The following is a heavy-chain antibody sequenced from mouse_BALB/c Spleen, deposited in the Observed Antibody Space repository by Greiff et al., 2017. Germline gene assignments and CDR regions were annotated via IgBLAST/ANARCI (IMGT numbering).Heavy chain of an antibody. V-gene: IGHV5-6-3*01. CDR1: GFTFSSYG. J-gene: IGHJ4*01. Sequence: EVQVVESGGGLVQPGGSLKLSCAASGFTFSSYGMSWVRQTPDKRLELVATINSNGGSTYYPDSVKGRFTISRDNAKNTLYLQMSSLKSEDTAMYYCARWPRMDAMDYWGQGTSVTVSS. CDR3: ARWPRMDAMDY. CDR2: INSNGGST. D-gene: IGHD2-10*02.